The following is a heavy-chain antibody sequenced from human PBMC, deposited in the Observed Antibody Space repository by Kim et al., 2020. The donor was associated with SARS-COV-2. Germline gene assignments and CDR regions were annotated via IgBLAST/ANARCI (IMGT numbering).Heavy chain of an antibody. J-gene: IGHJ3*02. CDR2: ISSSSSYI. V-gene: IGHV3-21*01. Sequence: GGSLRLSCAASGFTFSSYSMNWVRQAPGKGLEWVSSISSSSSYIYYADSAKGRFTISRDNAKNSLYLQMNSLRAEDTAVYYCARGGVWFGEAGDAFDIWGQGTMVTVSS. CDR3: ARGGVWFGEAGDAFDI. D-gene: IGHD3-10*01. CDR1: GFTFSSYS.